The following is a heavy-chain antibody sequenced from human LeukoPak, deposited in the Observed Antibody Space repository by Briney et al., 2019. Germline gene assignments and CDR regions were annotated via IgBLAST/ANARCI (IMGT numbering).Heavy chain of an antibody. Sequence: GGSLRLSCAASGFTFDDYEMHWVRQAPGKGLEWVALISGDGGSPYYGDFVKGRFTISRDNSKKSLYLQMNTVKTEDTALYYCAKDLVRGYRDHSNGRGGDFDFWGQGALVTVSS. D-gene: IGHD4-11*01. CDR2: ISGDGGSP. CDR1: GFTFDDYE. V-gene: IGHV3-43*02. CDR3: AKDLVRGYRDHSNGRGGDFDF. J-gene: IGHJ4*02.